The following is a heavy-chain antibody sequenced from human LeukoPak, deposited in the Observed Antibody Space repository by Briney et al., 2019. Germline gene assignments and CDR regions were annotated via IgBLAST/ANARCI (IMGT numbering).Heavy chain of an antibody. V-gene: IGHV4-59*01. J-gene: IGHJ3*02. D-gene: IGHD6-19*01. CDR2: IYYSGST. CDR3: GRVFWDSSGWYRGNAFDI. CDR1: GGSISSYY. Sequence: SETLSLTCTVSGGSISSYYWSWIRQPPGKGLEWIGYIYYSGSTNYNPSLKSRVTISVDTSKNQFSLKLSSVTAADPAVYYCGRVFWDSSGWYRGNAFDIWGQGTMVTVSS.